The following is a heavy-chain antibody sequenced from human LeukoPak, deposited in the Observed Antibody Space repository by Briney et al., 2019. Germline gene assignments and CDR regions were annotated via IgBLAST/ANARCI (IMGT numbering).Heavy chain of an antibody. CDR2: ISAYNGNT. CDR1: GYTFTSYG. D-gene: IGHD3-10*01. CDR3: ARDQWFGELVNYYYYYMDV. Sequence: ASVKVSCKASGYTFTSYGISWVRQAPGQGLEWMGWISAYNGNTNYAQKLQGRVTMTTDTSTSTAYMELRSLRSDDTAVYYCARDQWFGELVNYYYYYMDVWGKGPTVTVSS. J-gene: IGHJ6*03. V-gene: IGHV1-18*01.